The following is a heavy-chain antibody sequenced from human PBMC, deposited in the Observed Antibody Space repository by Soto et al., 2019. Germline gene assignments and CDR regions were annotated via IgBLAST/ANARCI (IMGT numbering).Heavy chain of an antibody. D-gene: IGHD3-22*01. CDR1: GFTVSSNY. CDR3: ASARGYYDTSGYSGYYFDY. CDR2: IYSGGST. Sequence: LRLSCAASGFTVSSNYMSWVRQAPGKGLEWVSVIYSGGSTYYADSVKGRFTISRDNSKNTLYLQMNSLRAEDTAVYYCASARGYYDTSGYSGYYFDYWGQGTLVTVSS. J-gene: IGHJ4*02. V-gene: IGHV3-53*01.